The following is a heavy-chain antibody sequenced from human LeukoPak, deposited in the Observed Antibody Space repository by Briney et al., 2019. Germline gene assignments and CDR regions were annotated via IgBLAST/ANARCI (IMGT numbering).Heavy chain of an antibody. D-gene: IGHD1-1*01. CDR2: IIPIFGTA. CDR1: GGTFSSYA. V-gene: IGHV1-69*01. Sequence: ASVTVSCKASGGTFSSYAISWVRQAPGQGLEWMGGIIPIFGTANYAQKFQGRVTITADESTSTAYMELSSLRSEDTAVYYCARDRGTTGMNRNYYYYGMDVWGQGTTVTVSS. CDR3: ARDRGTTGMNRNYYYYGMDV. J-gene: IGHJ6*02.